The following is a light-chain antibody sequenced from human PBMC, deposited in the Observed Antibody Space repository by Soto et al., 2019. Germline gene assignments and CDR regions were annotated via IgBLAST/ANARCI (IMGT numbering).Light chain of an antibody. CDR1: SSDVGGYNY. CDR2: DVS. J-gene: IGLJ1*01. V-gene: IGLV2-11*01. CDR3: CSYAGSYADV. Sequence: QSALTQPRSVSGSPGQSVTISCTGTSSDVGGYNYVSWYQQHPGKAPKLIIYDVSKRPSGVPDRFPGSKSGNTASLTISGLQAEDEADYYCCSYAGSYADVFGTGTKLTVL.